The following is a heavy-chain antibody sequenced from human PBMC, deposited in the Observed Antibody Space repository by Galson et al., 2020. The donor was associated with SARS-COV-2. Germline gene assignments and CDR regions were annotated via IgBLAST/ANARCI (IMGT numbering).Heavy chain of an antibody. CDR2: IYPGDSET. Sequence: KIGESLKISCKASGYNFNSDWIGWVRQMPGKGLEWMGSIYPGDSETRYSLSFQGQVTMSADKSINTAYLQWSSLKASDTAMYFWARVRSGNYIYYYWGQGTLVTVSS. V-gene: IGHV5-51*01. CDR1: GYNFNSDW. D-gene: IGHD1-26*01. J-gene: IGHJ4*02. CDR3: ARVRSGNYIYYY.